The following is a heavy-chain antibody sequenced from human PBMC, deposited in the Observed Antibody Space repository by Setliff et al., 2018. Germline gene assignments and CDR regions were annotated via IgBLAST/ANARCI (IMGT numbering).Heavy chain of an antibody. Sequence: SETLSFTCTVSGGSISSSSYYWGWIRQPPGKGLEWIGSIYYSGSTYYNPSLKSRVTISVDTSKNQFSLKLSSVTAADTAVYYCARGTYSSSSSYYFDYWGQGTLVTVSS. D-gene: IGHD6-13*01. CDR1: GGSISSSSYY. V-gene: IGHV4-39*01. CDR2: IYYSGST. J-gene: IGHJ4*02. CDR3: ARGTYSSSSSYYFDY.